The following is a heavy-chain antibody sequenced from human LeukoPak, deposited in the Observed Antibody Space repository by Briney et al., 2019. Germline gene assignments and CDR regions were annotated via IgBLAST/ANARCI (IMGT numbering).Heavy chain of an antibody. CDR1: GYSFSNYW. Sequence: GESLKISCKGSGYSFSNYWNAWVRQMPGKGLEWMGIIYPADSDTKYSPSFQGQVTISADKSINTAFLHWSSLKVSDTAMYFCARLPPGGTGLNVDSWGQGTLVTVSS. J-gene: IGHJ4*02. CDR2: IYPADSDT. V-gene: IGHV5-51*01. CDR3: ARLPPGGTGLNVDS. D-gene: IGHD1-14*01.